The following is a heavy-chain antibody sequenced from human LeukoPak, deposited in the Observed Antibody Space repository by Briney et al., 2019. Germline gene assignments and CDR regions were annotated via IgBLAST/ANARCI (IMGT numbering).Heavy chain of an antibody. CDR3: ARAMGAFDI. CDR1: GGSFSSYY. CDR2: IYYSGST. V-gene: IGHV4-59*08. Sequence: PSETLSLTCAVYGGSFSSYYWSWIRQPPGKGLEWIGYIYYSGSTNYNPSLKSRVSISVDTSKNQFSLKLSSVTAADTAVYYCARAMGAFDIWGQGTMVTVSS. J-gene: IGHJ3*02.